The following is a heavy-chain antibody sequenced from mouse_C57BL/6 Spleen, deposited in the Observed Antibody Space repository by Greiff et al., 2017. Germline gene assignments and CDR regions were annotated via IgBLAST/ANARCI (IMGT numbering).Heavy chain of an antibody. J-gene: IGHJ4*01. V-gene: IGHV1-15*01. CDR3: TRGLPYYAMDY. Sequence: LQESGAELVRPGASVTLSCKASGYTFTDYEMHWVKQTPVHGLEWIGAIDPETGGTAYNQKFKGKAILTADKSSSTAYMELRSLTSEDSAVYYCTRGLPYYAMDYWGQGTSVTVSS. CDR1: GYTFTDYE. CDR2: IDPETGGT.